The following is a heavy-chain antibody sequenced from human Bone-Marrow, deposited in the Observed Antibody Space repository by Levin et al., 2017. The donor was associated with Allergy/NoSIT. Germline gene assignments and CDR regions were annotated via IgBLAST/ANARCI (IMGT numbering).Heavy chain of an antibody. CDR2: INNDGSDT. Sequence: ASVKVSCAASGFTFSTYWMHWVRQAPGKGLVWVSRINNDGSDTIYADSVKGRFTISRDNAKNTLYLQMNSLRGEDTAVYYCVRAPGPTLVAAPAGFDFWGQGTLVTVSS. V-gene: IGHV3-74*01. CDR3: VRAPGPTLVAAPAGFDF. CDR1: GFTFSTYW. D-gene: IGHD2-15*01. J-gene: IGHJ4*02.